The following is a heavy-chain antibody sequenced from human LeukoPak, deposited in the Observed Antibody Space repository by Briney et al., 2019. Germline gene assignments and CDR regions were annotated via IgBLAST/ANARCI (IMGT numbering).Heavy chain of an antibody. V-gene: IGHV1-18*01. J-gene: IGHJ5*02. D-gene: IGHD1-26*01. Sequence: GASVKVSCKASGYTFTSYGISWVRQAPGQGLEWMGWISAYNGNTNYAQKLQGRVTMTTDTSTSTAYMELRSLRSDDTAVYYCARDKTWALLGSGLFDPWGQGTLVTVSS. CDR2: ISAYNGNT. CDR1: GYTFTSYG. CDR3: ARDKTWALLGSGLFDP.